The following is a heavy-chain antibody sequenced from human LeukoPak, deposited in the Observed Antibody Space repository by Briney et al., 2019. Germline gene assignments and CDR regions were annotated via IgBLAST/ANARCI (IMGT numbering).Heavy chain of an antibody. V-gene: IGHV4-34*01. CDR3: VRVRRQEIFGVVIAIDY. D-gene: IGHD3-3*01. CDR1: GGSFSGYY. CDR2: INHSGST. J-gene: IGHJ4*02. Sequence: SETLSLTCAVYGGSFSGYYWSWVRQPPGKGLEWIGEINHSGSTNYNPSLKSRVTISVDTSKNQFSLKLSSVTAADTAVYYCVRVRRQEIFGVVIAIDYWGQGTLVTVSS.